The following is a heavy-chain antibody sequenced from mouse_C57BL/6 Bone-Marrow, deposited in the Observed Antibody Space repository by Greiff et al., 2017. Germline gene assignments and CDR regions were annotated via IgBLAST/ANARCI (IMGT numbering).Heavy chain of an antibody. CDR2: IYRSDSET. J-gene: IGHJ3*01. CDR1: GFTFTSYW. D-gene: IGHD2-5*01. CDR3: ARGDCSNPAWFAY. V-gene: IGHV1-61*01. Sequence: QVQLQQPGAELVRPGSSVKLSCTASGFTFTSYWMDWVKQRPGQGLEWIGNIYRSDSETHYNQKVKDQATLTVDKSSSTAYMQLSSLTSEDSAVXYCARGDCSNPAWFAYWGQGTLVTVSA.